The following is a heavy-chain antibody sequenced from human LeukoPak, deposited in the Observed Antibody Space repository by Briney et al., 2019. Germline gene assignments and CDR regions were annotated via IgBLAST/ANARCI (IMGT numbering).Heavy chain of an antibody. CDR3: ARVTGYMTEDYFDY. V-gene: IGHV4-61*08. J-gene: IGHJ4*02. CDR2: IYYSGST. D-gene: IGHD6-13*01. Sequence: SETLSLTCAVSGGSISSGGYSWSWIRQPPGKGLEWIGYIYYSGSTNYNPSLRSRVTISVDTSKNQFSLRLSSVTAADTAVYYCARVTGYMTEDYFDYWGQGTLITVSS. CDR1: GGSISSGGYS.